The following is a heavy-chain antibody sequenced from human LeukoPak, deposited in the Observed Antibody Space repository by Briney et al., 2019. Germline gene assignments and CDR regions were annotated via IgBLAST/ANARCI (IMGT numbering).Heavy chain of an antibody. D-gene: IGHD5-12*01. CDR1: GGTIRSGDYF. Sequence: PSETLSLTCTVSGGTIRSGDYFWSWLRQPPGKGLEWIRYIYYSGTTYYNPSLKSRVTISVDTSKNQFSLKLNSVTAADTAVYYCARDRAYSGYDYTSDYWGQGTLVTVSS. J-gene: IGHJ4*02. CDR2: IYYSGTT. CDR3: ARDRAYSGYDYTSDY. V-gene: IGHV4-30-4*08.